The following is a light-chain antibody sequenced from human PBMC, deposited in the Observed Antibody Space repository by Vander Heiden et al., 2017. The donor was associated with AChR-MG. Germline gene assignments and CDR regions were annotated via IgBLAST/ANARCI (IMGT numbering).Light chain of an antibody. CDR3: QQSYNTPRT. V-gene: IGKV1-39*01. CDR1: QSSGRN. CDR2: ATS. Sequence: DIQMTLSPSSLSASVGDRVTITCRASQSSGRNLNWYQQKPGKAPRLLIYATSSLQSGLPSRFSSSVSGTDFTLTISSLQPEDFATYYCQQSYNTPRTFGQGTKVEVQ. J-gene: IGKJ1*01.